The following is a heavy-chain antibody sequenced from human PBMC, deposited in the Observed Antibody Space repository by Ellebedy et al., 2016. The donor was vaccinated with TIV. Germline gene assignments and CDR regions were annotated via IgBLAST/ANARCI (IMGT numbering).Heavy chain of an antibody. CDR1: GGSISSSNYF. CDR3: ARHLDAKRPQRRYAFDI. Sequence: MPSETLSLTCTVSGGSISSSNYFRGWIRQPPGKGLEWIGTIYYSGSTYYNPSLKSRVTMSVDTSKNQFSLKLSSVTAADTAVYYCARHLDAKRPQRRYAFDIWGQGTMVTVSS. CDR2: IYYSGST. D-gene: IGHD3-9*01. J-gene: IGHJ3*02. V-gene: IGHV4-39*01.